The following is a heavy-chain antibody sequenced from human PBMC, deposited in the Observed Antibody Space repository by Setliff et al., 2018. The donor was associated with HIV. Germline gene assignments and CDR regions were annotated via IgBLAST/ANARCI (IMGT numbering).Heavy chain of an antibody. J-gene: IGHJ3*02. V-gene: IGHV4-39*07. Sequence: PSETLSLTCTVSGGSISSDSYYWGWIRQPPGKGLEWIGSFHHSGSASYHPSPKSRVTISVDTSKNQFSLKLSSVTAADTAVYYCARRGYSYGYADAFDIWGQGTMVTVSS. D-gene: IGHD5-18*01. CDR1: GGSISSDSYY. CDR3: ARRGYSYGYADAFDI. CDR2: FHHSGSA.